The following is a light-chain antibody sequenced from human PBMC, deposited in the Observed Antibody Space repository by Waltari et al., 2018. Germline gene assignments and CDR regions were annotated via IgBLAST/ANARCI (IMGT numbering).Light chain of an antibody. CDR2: AAS. Sequence: EIVLTQSPGKLSLSPGARATLSCRASQSISRYLAWYQQKPGQAPRLLIYAASSRATGIPDRFSGSGSGTDFSLTISRLEPEDFAVYYCQNHGRLPAMFGQGTKVEIK. CDR3: QNHGRLPAM. CDR1: QSISRY. V-gene: IGKV3-20*01. J-gene: IGKJ1*01.